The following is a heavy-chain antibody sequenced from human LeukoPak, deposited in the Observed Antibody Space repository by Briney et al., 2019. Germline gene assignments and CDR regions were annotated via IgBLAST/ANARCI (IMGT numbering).Heavy chain of an antibody. Sequence: SETLSLTCTVSGGSISTYYWSWIRQPPGKGLEWIGHIYYSGSTNYNPSLKSRVTIAVDTSKNHFFLKLSSVTAADTAVYYCTRNYDSSGYTTFGYWGRGTLVTVSS. D-gene: IGHD3-22*01. V-gene: IGHV4-59*01. CDR1: GGSISTYY. J-gene: IGHJ4*02. CDR2: IYYSGST. CDR3: TRNYDSSGYTTFGY.